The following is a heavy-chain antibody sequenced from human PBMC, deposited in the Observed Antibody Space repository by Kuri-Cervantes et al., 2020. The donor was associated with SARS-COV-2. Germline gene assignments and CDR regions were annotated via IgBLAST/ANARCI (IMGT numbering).Heavy chain of an antibody. V-gene: IGHV3-43*01. Sequence: GESLKISCAASGFTFDDYTMHWVRQAPGKGLEWVSLISWDGGSTYYADSVKGRFTISRDNAKNSLYLQMNSLRDEDTAVYYCARGPGYGDYGWVRYWGQGTLVTVSS. J-gene: IGHJ4*02. CDR1: GFTFDDYT. D-gene: IGHD4-17*01. CDR3: ARGPGYGDYGWVRY. CDR2: ISWDGGST.